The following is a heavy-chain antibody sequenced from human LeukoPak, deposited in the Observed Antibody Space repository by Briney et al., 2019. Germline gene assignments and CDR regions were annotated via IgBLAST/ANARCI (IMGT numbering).Heavy chain of an antibody. CDR1: GGSAGSISSSNYY. CDR3: ARLVNMGFAY. V-gene: IGHV4-39*01. CDR2: IYYSGST. J-gene: IGHJ4*02. D-gene: IGHD4/OR15-4a*01. Sequence: KSSETLSLTCTVSGGSAGSISSSNYYWGWVRQPPGKGLEWIGSIYYSGSTYYNPSLKSRVTMSVDTSKNQFSLRLSSVTAADTAVYYCARLVNMGFAYWGQGTLVTVSS.